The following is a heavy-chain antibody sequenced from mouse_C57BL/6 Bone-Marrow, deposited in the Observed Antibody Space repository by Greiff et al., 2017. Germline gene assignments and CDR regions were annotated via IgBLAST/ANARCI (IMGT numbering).Heavy chain of an antibody. Sequence: VHLVESGPGLVAPSQSLSITCTVSGFSLTSYGVSWVRQPPGKGLEWLGVIWGDGSTNYPSALISRLSISTANSKSQVFLKLNSLQTDSTPTYYCAQVYDYDEGYCCFDVWGTGTTVTVAS. V-gene: IGHV2-3*01. CDR2: IWGDGST. J-gene: IGHJ1*03. D-gene: IGHD2-4*01. CDR1: GFSLTSYG. CDR3: AQVYDYDEGYCCFDV.